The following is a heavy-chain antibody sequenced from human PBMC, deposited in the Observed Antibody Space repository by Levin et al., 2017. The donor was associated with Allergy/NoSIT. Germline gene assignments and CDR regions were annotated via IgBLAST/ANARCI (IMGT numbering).Heavy chain of an antibody. D-gene: IGHD3-10*01. Sequence: PSETLSLTCTVSGGSISSGDYYWSWIRQPPGKGLEWIGYIYYSGSTYYNPSLKSRVTISVDTSKNQFSLKLSSVTAADTAVYYCARVPPFMVRGSWFDPWGQGTLVTVSS. J-gene: IGHJ5*02. CDR3: ARVPPFMVRGSWFDP. CDR2: IYYSGST. CDR1: GGSISSGDYY. V-gene: IGHV4-30-4*01.